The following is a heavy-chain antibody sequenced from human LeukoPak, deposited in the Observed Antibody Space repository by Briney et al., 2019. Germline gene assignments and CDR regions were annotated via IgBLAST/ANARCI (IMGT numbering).Heavy chain of an antibody. CDR2: IHSVGST. CDR3: ASSRIFGNAMDV. D-gene: IGHD3-3*01. Sequence: ETLSLTCTVSGGSISSSSYYWGWIRQAPGKGLEWVSVIHSVGSTDYADSVKGRFTISRDNPKNRVDLQVNSLRAEDTAVYYCASSRIFGNAMDVWGQGTTVTVSS. V-gene: IGHV3-53*01. CDR1: GGSISSSSYY. J-gene: IGHJ6*02.